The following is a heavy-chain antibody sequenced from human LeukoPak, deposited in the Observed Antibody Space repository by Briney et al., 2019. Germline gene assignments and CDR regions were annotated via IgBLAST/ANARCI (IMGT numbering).Heavy chain of an antibody. CDR2: ITNDGSST. Sequence: GGSLRLSCVVSGFTFSNYALSWVRQAPGKGLEWVSRITNDGSSTTYADSVKGRFTISRDNAKNMLYLQVNSLRAEDTAVYYCATQRGGNPAYWGQGTLVTVSS. V-gene: IGHV3-74*01. CDR1: GFTFSNYA. D-gene: IGHD1-14*01. J-gene: IGHJ4*02. CDR3: ATQRGGNPAY.